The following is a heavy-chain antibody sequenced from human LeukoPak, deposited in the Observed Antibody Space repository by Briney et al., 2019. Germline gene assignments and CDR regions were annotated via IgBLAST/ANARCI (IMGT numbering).Heavy chain of an antibody. CDR2: IHHSGRS. D-gene: IGHD3-10*01. CDR1: ADSLSSGGHY. CDR3: ARGGNRFGGFYFDY. V-gene: IGHV4-31*03. Sequence: SETLSLTCTVSADSLSSGGHYWAWIRQFPGKGLESIGFIHHSGRSRHNPSLKDRVAISVDASRKQFALKLSSVTAADTAMYYCARGGNRFGGFYFDYWGQGIQVIVSS. J-gene: IGHJ4*02.